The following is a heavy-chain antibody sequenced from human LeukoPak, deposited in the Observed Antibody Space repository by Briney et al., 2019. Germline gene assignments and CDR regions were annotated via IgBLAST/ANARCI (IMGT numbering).Heavy chain of an antibody. CDR2: ISYDGSNK. CDR1: GFTFSSYA. Sequence: PGGSLRLSCAASGFTFSSYAMHWVRQAPGKGLEWVAVISYDGSNKYYADSVKGRFTISRDNSKNTLYLQMNSLRAEDTAVYYCARDSPGIVGATHFDYWGQGTLVTVSS. D-gene: IGHD1-26*01. V-gene: IGHV3-30-3*01. CDR3: ARDSPGIVGATHFDY. J-gene: IGHJ4*02.